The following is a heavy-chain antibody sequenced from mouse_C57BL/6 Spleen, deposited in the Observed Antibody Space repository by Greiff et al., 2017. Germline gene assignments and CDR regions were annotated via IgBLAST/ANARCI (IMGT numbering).Heavy chain of an antibody. V-gene: IGHV1-22*01. J-gene: IGHJ1*03. CDR3: ARNGVYWYFDV. Sequence: EVQLVESGPELVKPGASVKMSCKASGYTFTDYNMHWVKQSHGKSLEWIGYINPNNGGTSYNQKFKGKATLTVNKSSSTAYMELRSLTSEDSAVYYCARNGVYWYFDVWGTGTTVTVSS. CDR2: INPNNGGT. CDR1: GYTFTDYN.